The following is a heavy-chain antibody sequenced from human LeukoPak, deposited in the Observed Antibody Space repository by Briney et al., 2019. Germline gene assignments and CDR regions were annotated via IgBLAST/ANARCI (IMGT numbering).Heavy chain of an antibody. D-gene: IGHD3-10*01. V-gene: IGHV3-9*01. J-gene: IGHJ4*02. Sequence: GGSLRLSRTAAGFTFNNYAMSWVRQAPGKGLEWVSGISWNSGSIGYADSVKGRFTISRDSAKNSLYLQMNSLRAEDTALYYCAKDIGGFGELDYWGQGTLVTVSS. CDR2: ISWNSGSI. CDR1: GFTFNNYA. CDR3: AKDIGGFGELDY.